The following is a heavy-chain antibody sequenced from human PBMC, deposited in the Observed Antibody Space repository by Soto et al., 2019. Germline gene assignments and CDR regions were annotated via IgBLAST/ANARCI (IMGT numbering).Heavy chain of an antibody. Sequence: PGGSLRLSCAASGFTFSSYAMHWVHQAPGKGLEWVALISHDGSNEYYADSVKGRFTISRDNSKNTLYLQMNSLRTEDTAVYYCGRCSSTSCHLGADYWGQGTLVTVSS. CDR2: ISHDGSNE. V-gene: IGHV3-30-3*01. J-gene: IGHJ4*02. D-gene: IGHD2-2*01. CDR1: GFTFSSYA. CDR3: GRCSSTSCHLGADY.